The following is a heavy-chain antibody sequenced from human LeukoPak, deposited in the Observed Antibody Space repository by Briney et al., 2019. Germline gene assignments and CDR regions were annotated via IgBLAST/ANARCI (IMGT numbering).Heavy chain of an antibody. V-gene: IGHV3-23*01. CDR3: AKEALAYLGCDY. CDR2: ISGTGGST. Sequence: GGSLRLSCAASGFTFSGLAMTWVRQGPGKGRKGVSGISGTGGSTYYADSVKGRFTISRDNSKNTLYLQMNRLRAEDTPVYYCAKEALAYLGCDYWGQGNLVTVSP. D-gene: IGHD2/OR15-2a*01. CDR1: GFTFSGLA. J-gene: IGHJ4*02.